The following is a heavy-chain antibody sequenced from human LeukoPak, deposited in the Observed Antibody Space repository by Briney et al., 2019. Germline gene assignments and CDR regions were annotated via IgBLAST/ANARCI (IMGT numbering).Heavy chain of an antibody. J-gene: IGHJ4*02. CDR2: ISGSGGST. CDR3: SKEDVGGYSGGGGRYFDY. V-gene: IGHV3-23*01. Sequence: PGGSLRLSCAASGFTFSSYAMSWVRQAPGKGLEWVSAISGSGGSTYYADSVKGRFTISRDNSKNTLYLQLNILRAEDTAVFYCSKEDVGGYSGGGGRYFDYWGQGTLVTVSS. CDR1: GFTFSSYA. D-gene: IGHD1-26*01.